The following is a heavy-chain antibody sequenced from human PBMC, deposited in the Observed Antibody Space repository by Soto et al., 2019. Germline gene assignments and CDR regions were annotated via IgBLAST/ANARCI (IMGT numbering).Heavy chain of an antibody. CDR2: MNPGSGNT. Sequence: ASVKVSCKASAYTFTNYEINRVRQASGQGLEWMGWMNPGSGNTDYAHKFQGRVTMTRNISISTAYMELSRLGSDDTAIYYCVIMASSGSLNWFDPRGQGTLVTVSS. V-gene: IGHV1-8*01. D-gene: IGHD3-10*01. CDR3: VIMASSGSLNWFDP. CDR1: AYTFTNYE. J-gene: IGHJ5*02.